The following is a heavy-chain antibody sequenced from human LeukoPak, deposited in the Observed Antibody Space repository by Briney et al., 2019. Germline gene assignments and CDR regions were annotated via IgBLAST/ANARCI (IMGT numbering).Heavy chain of an antibody. CDR1: GFTVSSNY. Sequence: GGSLRLSCAASGFTVSSNYMSWVRQAPGKGLGWVSIIYTDGSTYYADSVKGRFAISRDNSKNTLFMQMNSLRAEDTAVYYCAKDFYDSSGSRYDYWGQGTLVTVSS. J-gene: IGHJ4*02. CDR3: AKDFYDSSGSRYDY. V-gene: IGHV3-53*01. CDR2: IYTDGST. D-gene: IGHD3-22*01.